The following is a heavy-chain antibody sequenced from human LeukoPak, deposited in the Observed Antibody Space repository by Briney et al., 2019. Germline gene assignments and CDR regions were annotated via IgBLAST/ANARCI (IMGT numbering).Heavy chain of an antibody. CDR1: GGSISSYY. D-gene: IGHD3-16*01. CDR3: ARRHDYVWGADV. V-gene: IGHV4-59*08. Sequence: TSETLSLTCTVSGGSISSYYWSWIRQPPGKGLEWIGYIYYSGSTNYNPSLKSRVTISVDTSKNQFSLKLSSVTAADTAVYYCARRHDYVWGADVWGKGTTVTVSS. J-gene: IGHJ6*04. CDR2: IYYSGST.